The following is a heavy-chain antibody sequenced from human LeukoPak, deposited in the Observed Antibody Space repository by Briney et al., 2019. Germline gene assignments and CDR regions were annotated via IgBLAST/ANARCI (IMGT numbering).Heavy chain of an antibody. CDR3: AKGVYGSRTTSFADY. V-gene: IGHV3-48*01. CDR1: GFTFSSYS. Sequence: PGGSLRLSCAASGFTFSSYSMNWVRQAPGKGLEWVSYISSSSSTIYYADPVKGRFTISRDNSKNTLYLQMNSLRVEDTAVYYCAKGVYGSRTTSFADYWGQGTLVTVSS. CDR2: ISSSSSTI. D-gene: IGHD3-10*01. J-gene: IGHJ4*02.